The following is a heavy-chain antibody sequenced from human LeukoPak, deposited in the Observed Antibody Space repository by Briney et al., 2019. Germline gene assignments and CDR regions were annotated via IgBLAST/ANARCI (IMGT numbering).Heavy chain of an antibody. D-gene: IGHD1-14*01. V-gene: IGHV3-48*02. Sequence: GGSLRLSCAASGFTFSSYSINWLRRAPGKGLEWIAYISGSGSTIYYADSVKGRFTISRDNAKNSLYLQMNSLRDEDTAVSYCASTEPRYWGQGTLVTVSS. CDR2: ISGSGSTI. CDR1: GFTFSSYS. CDR3: ASTEPRY. J-gene: IGHJ1*01.